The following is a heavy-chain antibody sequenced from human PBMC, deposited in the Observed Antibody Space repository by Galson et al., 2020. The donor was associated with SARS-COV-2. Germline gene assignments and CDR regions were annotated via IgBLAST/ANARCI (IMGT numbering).Heavy chain of an antibody. J-gene: IGHJ4*02. CDR1: GGSISSGGYY. Sequence: SETLSLTCTVSGGSISSGGYYWSWIRQHPGKGLEWIGYIYYSGSTYYNPSLKSRVTISVDTSKNQFSLKLSSVTAADTAVYYCARVRPGTLDYWGQGTLVTVSS. V-gene: IGHV4-31*03. CDR3: ARVRPGTLDY. CDR2: IYYSGST. D-gene: IGHD3-10*01.